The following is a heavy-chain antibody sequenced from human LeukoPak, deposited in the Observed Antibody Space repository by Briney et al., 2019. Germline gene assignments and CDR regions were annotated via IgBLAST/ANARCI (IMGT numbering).Heavy chain of an antibody. CDR2: IYYSGST. D-gene: IGHD3-10*01. J-gene: IGHJ6*03. Sequence: KASETLSLTCTVSGGSISSDDYYWSWIRQPPGKGLEWIGYIYYSGSTYYNPSLKSRATISVDTSKNQFSQKLSSVNAADTAVYYCARIHYGSASLYYYSSYMDVWGKGTTVTVSS. CDR3: ARIHYGSASLYYYSSYMDV. V-gene: IGHV4-30-4*08. CDR1: GGSISSDDYY.